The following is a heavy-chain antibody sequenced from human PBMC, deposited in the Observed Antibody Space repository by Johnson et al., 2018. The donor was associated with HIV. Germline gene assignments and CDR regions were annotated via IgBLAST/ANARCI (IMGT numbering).Heavy chain of an antibody. J-gene: IGHJ3*02. CDR2: ISYAGSNK. Sequence: QVQLVEFGGGLVQSGGSLRLSCGASGFSVSNTYMSWIRQAPGKGLEWVAVISYAGSNKYYADPVKGRFTISRDNSKNTLYLQMNSLRPEDTAVYYCARDGHSSTPRCAFDIWGQGTMVTVSS. V-gene: IGHV3-30-3*01. CDR3: ARDGHSSTPRCAFDI. D-gene: IGHD6-13*01. CDR1: GFSVSNTY.